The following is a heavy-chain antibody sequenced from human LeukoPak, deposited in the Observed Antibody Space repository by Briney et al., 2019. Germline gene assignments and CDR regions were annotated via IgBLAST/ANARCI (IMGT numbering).Heavy chain of an antibody. V-gene: IGHV3-23*01. J-gene: IGHJ3*02. D-gene: IGHD5-24*01. Sequence: PGGSLRLSCAASGFTFSSYAMSWVRQAPGKGLEWVSAISGSGGSTYYADSVKGRFTISRDNSKNTLYLQMNSLRAEDTAVYYCARDRAVDDAFDIWGQGTMVTVSS. CDR3: ARDRAVDDAFDI. CDR2: ISGSGGST. CDR1: GFTFSSYA.